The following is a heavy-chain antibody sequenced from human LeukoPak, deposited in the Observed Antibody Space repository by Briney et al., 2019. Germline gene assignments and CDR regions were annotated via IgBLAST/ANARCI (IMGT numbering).Heavy chain of an antibody. J-gene: IGHJ4*02. CDR2: IYYSGST. CDR1: GGSISNSGYY. Sequence: SETLSLTCTVSGGSISNSGYYWGWIRQPPGKGLEWIGTIYYSGSTYYNPSLNSRVTISVDTSKNQFSLKLSSVTAADTAVYYCARTGNAAVPPYFDYWGQGALVTVSS. D-gene: IGHD3-10*01. CDR3: ARTGNAAVPPYFDY. V-gene: IGHV4-39*01.